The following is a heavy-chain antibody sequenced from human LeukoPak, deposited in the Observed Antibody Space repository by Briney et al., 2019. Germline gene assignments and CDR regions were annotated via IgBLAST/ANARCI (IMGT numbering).Heavy chain of an antibody. V-gene: IGHV3-21*01. CDR1: GFTFSSYS. CDR2: ISSSSSYI. D-gene: IGHD2-21*02. CDR3: ARSGSLVVTAEDYYYYYYMDV. Sequence: GGSLRLSCAASGFTFSSYSMNWVRQAPGKGLEWVSSISSSSSYICYADSVKGRFTISRDNAKNSLYLQMNSLRAEDTAVYYCARSGSLVVTAEDYYYYYYMDVWGKGTTVTISS. J-gene: IGHJ6*03.